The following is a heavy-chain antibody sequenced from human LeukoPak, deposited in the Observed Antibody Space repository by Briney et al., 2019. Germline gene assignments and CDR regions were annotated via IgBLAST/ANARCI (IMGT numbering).Heavy chain of an antibody. CDR2: IRYDGSNK. J-gene: IGHJ4*02. V-gene: IGHV3-33*01. CDR3: AREEKSFDY. Sequence: GRSLRLSCAASGFTFSSYGMHWVRQAPGKGLEWVAVIRYDGSNKYYADSVKGRFTISRDNSKNTLYLQMNSLRAEDTAVYYCAREEKSFDYWGQGTLVTVSS. CDR1: GFTFSSYG.